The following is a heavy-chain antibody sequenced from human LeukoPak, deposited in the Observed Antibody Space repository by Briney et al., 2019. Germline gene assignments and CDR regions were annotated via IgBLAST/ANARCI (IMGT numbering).Heavy chain of an antibody. CDR2: INTNTGNP. CDR1: GYTFTCYD. Sequence: ASVKVSCKASGYTFTCYDINWVRQAPGQGLEWMGWINTNTGNPTYAQGFTGRFVFSLDTSVSTAYLQISSLKAEDTAVYYCARVVDYYDSSGPRGWDAFDIWGQGTMVTVSS. V-gene: IGHV7-4-1*02. CDR3: ARVVDYYDSSGPRGWDAFDI. J-gene: IGHJ3*02. D-gene: IGHD3-22*01.